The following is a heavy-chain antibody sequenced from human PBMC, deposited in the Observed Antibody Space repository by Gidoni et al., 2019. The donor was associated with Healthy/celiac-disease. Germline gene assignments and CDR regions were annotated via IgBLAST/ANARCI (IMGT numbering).Heavy chain of an antibody. J-gene: IGHJ6*02. Sequence: SVKVSCKASGYTFTSYGISWVRQAPGQGLEWMGWISAYNGNTNYAQKLQGRVTMTTDTSTSTAYMELRSLRSDDTAVYYCARDRMEYDFWSGYYNTAALLWYYYGMDVWGQGTTVTVSS. D-gene: IGHD3-3*01. CDR2: ISAYNGNT. V-gene: IGHV1-18*01. CDR3: ARDRMEYDFWSGYYNTAALLWYYYGMDV. CDR1: GYTFTSYG.